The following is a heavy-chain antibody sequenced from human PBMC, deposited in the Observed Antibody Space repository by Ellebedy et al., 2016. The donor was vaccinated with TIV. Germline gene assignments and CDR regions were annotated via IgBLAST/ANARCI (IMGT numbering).Heavy chain of an antibody. D-gene: IGHD3-16*01. J-gene: IGHJ4*02. Sequence: GESLKISCAASGFTVSSYFMSWVRQAPGKGLEWVSIVYDDGGTNYTDSVKGKFTISRDSSKNTLYLQMGSLRAEDMAVYYCARERGYDYVWGEYYFDYWGQGTLVTVSS. V-gene: IGHV3-66*01. CDR2: VYDDGGT. CDR1: GFTVSSYF. CDR3: ARERGYDYVWGEYYFDY.